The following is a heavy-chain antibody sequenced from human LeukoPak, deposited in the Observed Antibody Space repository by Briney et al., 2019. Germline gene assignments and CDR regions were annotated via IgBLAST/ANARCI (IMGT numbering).Heavy chain of an antibody. Sequence: SETLSLTCAVYGGSFSGYYWSWIRQPPGKGLEWIGEINHSGSTNYNPSLKSRVTISVDTSKNQFSLKLSSVTAADTAVYYCASGDCSGGSCYPYFDYWGQGTLVTVSS. D-gene: IGHD2-15*01. CDR1: GGSFSGYY. J-gene: IGHJ4*02. CDR2: INHSGST. CDR3: ASGDCSGGSCYPYFDY. V-gene: IGHV4-34*01.